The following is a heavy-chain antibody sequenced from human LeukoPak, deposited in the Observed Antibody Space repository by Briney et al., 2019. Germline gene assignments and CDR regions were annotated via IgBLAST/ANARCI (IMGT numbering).Heavy chain of an antibody. J-gene: IGHJ4*02. Sequence: GGSLRLSCAASGFTVSSNYMSWVRQAPGKGLEWVSVIYSGGSTYYADSVKGRFTISRDNSKNTLYLQMNSLRAEDTAVYYCAKDVQQLVPEGFDYWGQGTLVTVSS. CDR1: GFTVSSNY. D-gene: IGHD6-13*01. V-gene: IGHV3-53*01. CDR2: IYSGGST. CDR3: AKDVQQLVPEGFDY.